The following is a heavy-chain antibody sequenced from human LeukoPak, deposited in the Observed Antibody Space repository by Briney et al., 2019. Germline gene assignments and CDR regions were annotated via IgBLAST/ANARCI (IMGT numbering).Heavy chain of an antibody. Sequence: GESLRISCKGSGYTLTTYCIGWVRQMPGKGLEWMGIIYPDDSETRYSPSFEGQVTISADKSISTAYLQWSSLKASDTAMYYCATADSSAHRGGYWGQGTLVTVSS. J-gene: IGHJ4*02. CDR1: GYTLTTYC. CDR2: IYPDDSET. V-gene: IGHV5-51*01. D-gene: IGHD6-19*01. CDR3: ATADSSAHRGGY.